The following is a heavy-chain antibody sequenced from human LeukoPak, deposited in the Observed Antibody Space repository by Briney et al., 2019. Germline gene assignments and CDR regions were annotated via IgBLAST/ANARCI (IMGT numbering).Heavy chain of an antibody. Sequence: SETLSLTCTVSGGSISSSSYYWGWIRQPPGKGLEWIGSIYYSRSTYYNPSLKSRVTISVDTSKNQFSLKLSSVTAADTAVYYCARHGDGGSSSAWFDYYYYGMDVWGQGTTVTVSS. D-gene: IGHD6-6*01. J-gene: IGHJ6*02. CDR3: ARHGDGGSSSAWFDYYYYGMDV. CDR2: IYYSRST. CDR1: GGSISSSSYY. V-gene: IGHV4-39*01.